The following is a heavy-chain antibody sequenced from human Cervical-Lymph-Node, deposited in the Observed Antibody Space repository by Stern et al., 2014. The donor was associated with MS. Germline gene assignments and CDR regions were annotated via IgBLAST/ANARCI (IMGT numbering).Heavy chain of an antibody. D-gene: IGHD2-15*01. Sequence: VQLVESGAAVKKPGASVKVSCKASGFTFTSYGIRWVRQAHGQGHDLMGWISAYNGNTNYAQKLQGRVTMTTDTSTSTAYMELRSLRSDDTAVYYCARGLLGSENAFDIWGQGTMVTVSS. J-gene: IGHJ3*02. CDR1: GFTFTSYG. CDR3: ARGLLGSENAFDI. V-gene: IGHV1-18*01. CDR2: ISAYNGNT.